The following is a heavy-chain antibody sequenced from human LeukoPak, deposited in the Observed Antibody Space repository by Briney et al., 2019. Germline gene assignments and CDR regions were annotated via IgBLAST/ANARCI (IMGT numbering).Heavy chain of an antibody. CDR2: IIPIFGTA. Sequence: SVKVSCKGSGGTFSSYAISWVRQAPGQGLEWMGGIIPIFGTANYAQKFQGRVTITADESTSTAYMELSSLRSEDTAVYYCARVPMVRGFGYYYYYMDVWGKGTTVTISS. CDR3: ARVPMVRGFGYYYYYMDV. CDR1: GGTFSSYA. D-gene: IGHD3-10*01. J-gene: IGHJ6*03. V-gene: IGHV1-69*13.